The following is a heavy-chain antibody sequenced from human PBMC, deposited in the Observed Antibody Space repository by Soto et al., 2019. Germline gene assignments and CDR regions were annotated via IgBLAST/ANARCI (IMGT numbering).Heavy chain of an antibody. CDR2: ISGYNGNT. CDR3: ARVAYADSSGYYGY. D-gene: IGHD3-22*01. Sequence: QVQLVQSGAEVKKPGASVKVSCKASGYTFTIYGISWVRQAPGQGLEWMGWISGYNGNTDYAQNLQDRVTLTPDASTSSVYMELRSLRSDDTAVYYCARVAYADSSGYYGYWGQGTLITVSS. CDR1: GYTFTIYG. J-gene: IGHJ4*02. V-gene: IGHV1-18*04.